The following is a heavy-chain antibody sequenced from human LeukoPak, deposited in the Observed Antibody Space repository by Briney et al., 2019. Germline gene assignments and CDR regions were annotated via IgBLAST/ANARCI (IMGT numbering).Heavy chain of an antibody. Sequence: ETLSLTCAVYGGSFSGYYWSWVRQAPGKGLEWVSAISGSGGSTYYADSVKGRFTISRDNSKNTLYLQMNSLRAEDTAVYYCAKPTYSGSYLHGFDYWGQGTLVTVSS. CDR1: GGSFSGYY. J-gene: IGHJ4*02. CDR3: AKPTYSGSYLHGFDY. D-gene: IGHD1-26*01. CDR2: ISGSGGST. V-gene: IGHV3-23*01.